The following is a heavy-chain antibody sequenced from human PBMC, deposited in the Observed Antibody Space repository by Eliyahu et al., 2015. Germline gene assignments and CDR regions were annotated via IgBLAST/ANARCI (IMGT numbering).Heavy chain of an antibody. V-gene: IGHV3-21*01. CDR1: XFTFXPXP. J-gene: IGHJ4*02. D-gene: IGHD3-22*01. CDR3: ARELDDKSAYHPIFDH. CDR2: ISSSGNYI. Sequence: EVHLLESGGGLVKPGGSLRLSCXXSXFTFXPXPMTWVRQAPGKGLEWVSYISSSGNYILYADSVKGRFTISRDNAENSLYLQMNSLRAEDTALYYCARELDDKSAYHPIFDHWGQGTLVTVSS.